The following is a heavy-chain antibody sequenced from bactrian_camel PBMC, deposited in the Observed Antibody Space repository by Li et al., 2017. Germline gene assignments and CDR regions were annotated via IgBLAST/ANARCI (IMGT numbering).Heavy chain of an antibody. J-gene: IGHJ6*01. CDR2: IDDSGQFT. D-gene: IGHD2*01. Sequence: VQLVESGGDLVQPGGSLTLSCAASGFAFDVYHMNWVRQAPGKELEWIANIDDSGQFTSYADSVKGRFTISRDNAKNTLYLQMTNLKPDDTGMYYCAARGPYCYTKLSVRDFTYWGQGTQVTVS. CDR1: GFAFDVYH. V-gene: IGHV3S40*01. CDR3: AARGPYCYTKLSVRDFTY.